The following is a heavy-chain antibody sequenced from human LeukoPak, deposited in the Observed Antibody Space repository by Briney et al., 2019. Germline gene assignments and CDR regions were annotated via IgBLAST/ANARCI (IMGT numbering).Heavy chain of an antibody. J-gene: IGHJ4*02. CDR2: ISSSSSYI. V-gene: IGHV3-21*04. CDR3: AKATYDSSGYSGPKAGFDY. D-gene: IGHD3-22*01. Sequence: PGGSLRLSCAASGFTFSSYSMNWVRQAPGKGLEWVSSISSSSSYIYYADSVKGRFTISRDNAKNSLYLQMNSLRAEDTAVYYCAKATYDSSGYSGPKAGFDYWGQGTLVTVSS. CDR1: GFTFSSYS.